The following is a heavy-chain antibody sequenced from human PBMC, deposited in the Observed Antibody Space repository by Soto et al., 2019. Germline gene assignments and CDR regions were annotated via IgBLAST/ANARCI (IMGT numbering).Heavy chain of an antibody. CDR1: GFTFSSYG. CDR2: ISYDGSNK. CDR3: AKDEKRWYYYDSSGYSQPFDY. J-gene: IGHJ4*02. Sequence: GGSLRLSCAASGFTFSSYGMHWVRQAPGKGLEWVAVISYDGSNKYYADSVKGRFTISRDNSKNTLYLQMNSLRAEDTAVYYCAKDEKRWYYYDSSGYSQPFDYWGQGTLVTVSS. V-gene: IGHV3-30*18. D-gene: IGHD3-22*01.